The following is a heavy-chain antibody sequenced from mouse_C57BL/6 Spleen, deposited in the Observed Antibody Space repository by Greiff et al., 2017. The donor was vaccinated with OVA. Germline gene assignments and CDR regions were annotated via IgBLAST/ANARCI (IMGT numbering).Heavy chain of an antibody. J-gene: IGHJ4*01. Sequence: VQLQQSGPELVKPGASVKISCKASGYTFTDYYMNWVKQSHGKSLEWIGDINPNNGGTSYNQKFKGKATLTVDKSSSTAYMELRSLTSEDSAVYYCAPSYYDDGYAMDYWGQGTSVTVSS. V-gene: IGHV1-26*01. D-gene: IGHD2-4*01. CDR1: GYTFTDYY. CDR3: APSYYDDGYAMDY. CDR2: INPNNGGT.